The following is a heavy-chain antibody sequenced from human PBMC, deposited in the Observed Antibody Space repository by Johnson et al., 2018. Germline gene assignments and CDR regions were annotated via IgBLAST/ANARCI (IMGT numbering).Heavy chain of an antibody. CDR2: INAGNGNT. V-gene: IGHV1-3*01. CDR3: ARGFDSYYMDV. Sequence: QVQLQESGAEVKKPGASVKVSCKASGYTFTKYAMHWVRQAPGQRLEWLGWINAGNGNTKYSQKFQGRVTITRDTSASTAYMELSSLRSEETAVDYCARGFDSYYMDVWGKGTTVTVSS. CDR1: GYTFTKYA. J-gene: IGHJ6*03.